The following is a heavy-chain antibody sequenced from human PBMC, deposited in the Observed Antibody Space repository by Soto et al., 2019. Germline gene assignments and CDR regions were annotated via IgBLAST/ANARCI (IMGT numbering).Heavy chain of an antibody. V-gene: IGHV3-9*02. Sequence: EVQLVESGGGLVQPGRSLRLSCVASGFTADDYAMHWVRQAPGKGLEWVSGTSSNSDTIDYADSVKGRFTISSDNVTNSLFLQMKSLRPKDTALYYCAKDMKWGGMPTIHYFDSWGQGSLITVSS. CDR2: TSSNSDTI. J-gene: IGHJ4*02. D-gene: IGHD5-12*01. CDR3: AKDMKWGGMPTIHYFDS. CDR1: GFTADDYA.